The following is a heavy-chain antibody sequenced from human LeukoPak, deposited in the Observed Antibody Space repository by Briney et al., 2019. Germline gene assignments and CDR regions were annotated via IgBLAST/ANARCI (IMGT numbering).Heavy chain of an antibody. V-gene: IGHV3-7*04. Sequence: PGGSLRLSCAASGFTFSTYWMTWVRQAPGKGPERVAEIKEDGSATYYVDSVKGRFTISRDNAKKSRDVQTNSLRAEDTAVYYCARDSPGYLAYDSWGQGTLVTVSS. D-gene: IGHD1-1*01. CDR1: GFTFSTYW. J-gene: IGHJ4*02. CDR3: ARDSPGYLAYDS. CDR2: IKEDGSAT.